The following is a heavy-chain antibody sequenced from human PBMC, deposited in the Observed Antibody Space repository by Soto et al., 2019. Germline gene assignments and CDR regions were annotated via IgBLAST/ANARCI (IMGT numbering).Heavy chain of an antibody. J-gene: IGHJ4*02. Sequence: PGGSLRLSCAASGFTFSSYAMSWVRQAPGKGLEWVSAISGSGGSTYYADSVKGRFTISRDNSKNTLYLQMNSLRAEDTAVYYCARGDFWSGYPFDYWGQGTLVTVSS. CDR3: ARGDFWSGYPFDY. V-gene: IGHV3-23*01. D-gene: IGHD3-3*01. CDR2: ISGSGGST. CDR1: GFTFSSYA.